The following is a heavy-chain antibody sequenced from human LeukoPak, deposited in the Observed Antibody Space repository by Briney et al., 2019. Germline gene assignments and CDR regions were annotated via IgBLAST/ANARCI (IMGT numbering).Heavy chain of an antibody. D-gene: IGHD6-13*01. Sequence: GRSLRLSCTASTLTLNNYWMSWVRQAPGNGLEWVANIKQDGSEKYHVDSVKGRFTISRDNAKNSLYLQMNSLRAEDTAVYYCASRAGYTGSWQAFDYWGQGTLVTVS. J-gene: IGHJ4*02. CDR3: ASRAGYTGSWQAFDY. CDR1: TLTLNNYW. V-gene: IGHV3-7*03. CDR2: IKQDGSEK.